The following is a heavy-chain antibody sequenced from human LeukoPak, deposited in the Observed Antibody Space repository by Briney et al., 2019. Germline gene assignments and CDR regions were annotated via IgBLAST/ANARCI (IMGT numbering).Heavy chain of an antibody. V-gene: IGHV3-23*01. D-gene: IGHD3/OR15-3a*01. CDR2: ISDSGGGT. J-gene: IGHJ4*02. CDR1: GITLSNYG. CDR3: AKRGVVIRVILVGFHKAAYYFES. Sequence: GGSLRLSCAVSGITLSNYGMSWVRQPPRKGLEWVAGISDSGGGTNYADSVKGRFTISRDNPKNTLYLQMNSLRAEDTAVYFCAKRGVVIRVILVGFHKAAYYFESWGQGALVTVSS.